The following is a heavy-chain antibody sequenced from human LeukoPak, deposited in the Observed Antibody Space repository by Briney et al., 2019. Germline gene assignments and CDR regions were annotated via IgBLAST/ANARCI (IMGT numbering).Heavy chain of an antibody. Sequence: SQTLSLTCAISGDSVSSNSAAWNWIRQSPSRGLEWLGGTYYRSKWYNDYSVSVKSRITINPDTSKNQFSLQLNSVPPEDTAVYFCARGGYPAFDSWGQGTLVTVSS. D-gene: IGHD5-18*01. CDR1: GDSVSSNSAA. CDR2: TYYRSKWYN. V-gene: IGHV6-1*01. J-gene: IGHJ4*02. CDR3: ARGGYPAFDS.